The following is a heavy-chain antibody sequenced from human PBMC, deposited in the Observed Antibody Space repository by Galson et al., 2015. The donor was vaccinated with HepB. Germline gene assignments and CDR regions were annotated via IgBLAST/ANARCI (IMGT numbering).Heavy chain of an antibody. V-gene: IGHV3-23*01. CDR2: ISGSGGST. J-gene: IGHJ4*02. CDR3: ASTGYCTGSGCQTPDY. Sequence: SLRLSCAASGFTFSNYVMIWFRQAPGKGLEWVAAISGSGGSTYYADSVKGRFTISRDNSKNTLYLQMNSLRAEDTALYYCASTGYCTGSGCQTPDYWGRGTLVTVSS. CDR1: GFTFSNYV. D-gene: IGHD2-8*02.